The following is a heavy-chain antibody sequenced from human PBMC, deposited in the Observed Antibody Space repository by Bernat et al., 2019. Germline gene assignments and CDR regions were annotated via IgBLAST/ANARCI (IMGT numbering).Heavy chain of an antibody. V-gene: IGHV3-33*06. Sequence: QVQLVESGGGVVQPGRSLRLSCAASGFTFSSYGMHGVRQAPGKGLEWVAVIWYDGSNKYYAASVKGRFTISRDNSKNTLYLQMNSLRAEDTAVYYCAKDGQWLVPRYYFDYWGQGTLVTVSS. CDR1: GFTFSSYG. J-gene: IGHJ4*02. D-gene: IGHD6-19*01. CDR3: AKDGQWLVPRYYFDY. CDR2: IWYDGSNK.